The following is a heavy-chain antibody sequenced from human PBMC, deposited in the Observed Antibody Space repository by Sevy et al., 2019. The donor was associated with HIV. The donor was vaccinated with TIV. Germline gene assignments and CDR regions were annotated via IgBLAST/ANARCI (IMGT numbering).Heavy chain of an antibody. Sequence: GGSLRLSCAASGFTFSHHNMNWVRQAPGKGLEWISYISKSGSTTYFADSVRGRFTISRDNAKNSLFLEMHSLTDEDTAVYYCAREENRELGTIPLDSWGRGIQGTVSS. CDR2: ISKSGSTT. CDR1: GFTFSHHN. CDR3: AREENRELGTIPLDS. J-gene: IGHJ4*02. V-gene: IGHV3-48*02. D-gene: IGHD7-27*01.